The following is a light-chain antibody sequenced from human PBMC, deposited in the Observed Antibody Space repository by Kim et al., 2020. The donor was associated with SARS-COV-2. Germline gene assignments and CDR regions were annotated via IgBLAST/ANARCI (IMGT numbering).Light chain of an antibody. J-gene: IGLJ2*01. CDR2: GNK. CDR3: QSYDSSLSSHVV. V-gene: IGLV1-40*01. CDR1: SSNIGAGYD. Sequence: QSVLTQPPSVSGAPGQRVTISCTGSSSNIGAGYDVHWFQQFPGRAPKLLIYGNKNRPSGVPDRFSGSKSGTSASLTITGLQTEDGADYYCQSYDSSLSSHVVFGGGTKLTVL.